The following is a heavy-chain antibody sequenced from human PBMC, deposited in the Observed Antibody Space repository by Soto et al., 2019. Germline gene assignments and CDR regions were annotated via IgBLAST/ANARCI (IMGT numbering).Heavy chain of an antibody. CDR1: YGSISSGGYY. V-gene: IGHV4-31*03. Sequence: PSETLSLTCPFSYGSISSGGYYWSWIRQHPLKGLEWIGYIYYSGSTYYNPSLKSRVTISVDKSKNQFSLKLSSVTAADTAVYYCARDLGDGGAVLVPAGDPRVPLGAWGQGTLVTVSS. D-gene: IGHD2-2*01. CDR2: IYYSGST. J-gene: IGHJ5*02. CDR3: ARDLGDGGAVLVPAGDPRVPLGA.